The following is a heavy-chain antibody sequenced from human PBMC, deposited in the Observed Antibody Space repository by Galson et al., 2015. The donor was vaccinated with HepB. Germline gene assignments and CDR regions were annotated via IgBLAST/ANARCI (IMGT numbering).Heavy chain of an antibody. CDR3: ATARGGYFASSGFSN. CDR1: GFTFTNFA. Sequence: SLRLPCAAPGFTFTNFAMNWVRQAPGKGLEWVSAFGGSGMNMFYADSVRGRVTISRDNSKNTRFLEMTSLRVEDTAVYFCATARGGYFASSGFSNWGQGTLVTVSS. J-gene: IGHJ4*02. V-gene: IGHV3-23*05. CDR2: FGGSGMNM. D-gene: IGHD3-22*01.